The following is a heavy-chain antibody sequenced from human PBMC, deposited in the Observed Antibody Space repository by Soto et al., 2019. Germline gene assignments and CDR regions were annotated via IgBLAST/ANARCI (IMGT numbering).Heavy chain of an antibody. CDR1: GGSISSHY. J-gene: IGHJ4*02. CDR2: ISDTRGS. V-gene: IGHV4-59*11. D-gene: IGHD4-17*01. CDR3: ANQNYGDSDY. Sequence: SETLSLTCTVSGGSISSHYWTWIRQPPGKRLEWIAYISDTRGSSYNPSPKSRGTISLDRSKNQFSLKLTSVTAADTAIYYCANQNYGDSDYWGQGTLVTVSS.